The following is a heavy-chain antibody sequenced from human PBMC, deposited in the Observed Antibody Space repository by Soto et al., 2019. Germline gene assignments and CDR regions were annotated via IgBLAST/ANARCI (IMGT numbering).Heavy chain of an antibody. CDR3: AKDLTRQLAYWLDP. CDR1: GFSFTGYY. V-gene: IGHV1-2*02. CDR2: INAHSGGT. D-gene: IGHD6-6*01. J-gene: IGHJ5*02. Sequence: GASVKVSCKASGFSFTGYYIHWLRRAPGQGLEWMGWINAHSGGTEYAQKFQGRVTLTRDTSIATAYLTLTSLTSDDTALYYCAKDLTRQLAYWLDPCGQGTQVTV.